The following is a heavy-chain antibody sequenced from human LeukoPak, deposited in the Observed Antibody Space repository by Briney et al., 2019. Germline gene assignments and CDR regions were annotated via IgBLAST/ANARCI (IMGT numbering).Heavy chain of an antibody. Sequence: ASVKVSCKASGYTFTGYYMHWVRQAPGQGLEWMGRINPNSGGTNYAQKFQGRVTMTRDTSISTAYMELSRLRSDDTAVYYCARGPYRTNGVCSDNWFDPWGQGTLVTVSS. CDR3: ARGPYRTNGVCSDNWFDP. CDR2: INPNSGGT. D-gene: IGHD2-8*01. CDR1: GYTFTGYY. J-gene: IGHJ5*02. V-gene: IGHV1-2*06.